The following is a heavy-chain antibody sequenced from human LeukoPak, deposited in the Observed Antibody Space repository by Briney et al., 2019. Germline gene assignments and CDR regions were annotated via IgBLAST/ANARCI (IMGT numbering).Heavy chain of an antibody. CDR2: ITTSSTYI. D-gene: IGHD3-9*01. CDR3: ARTYYDILTGYNPYFDY. J-gene: IGHJ4*02. Sequence: PGESLRLSCAASGFSFSTYNMNWVRQAPGKGLEWVSSITTSSTYIYYADSVKGQFTISRDNAKNFLYLQMNSLRAEDTAVYYCARTYYDILTGYNPYFDYWGQGILVTVSS. CDR1: GFSFSTYN. V-gene: IGHV3-21*01.